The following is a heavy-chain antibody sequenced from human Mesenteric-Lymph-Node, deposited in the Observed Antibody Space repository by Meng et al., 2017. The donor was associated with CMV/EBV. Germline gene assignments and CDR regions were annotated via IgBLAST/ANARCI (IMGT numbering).Heavy chain of an antibody. CDR1: GGTFSSYD. Sequence: SVKVSCKASGGTFSSYDISWVRQAPGQGLEWMGGIIPILGIANYAQKFQGRVTITADKSTSTAYMELSSLRSEDTAVYYCARLRQRGHDYWGQGTLVTVSS. J-gene: IGHJ4*02. D-gene: IGHD6-25*01. CDR3: ARLRQRGHDY. V-gene: IGHV1-69*10. CDR2: IIPILGIA.